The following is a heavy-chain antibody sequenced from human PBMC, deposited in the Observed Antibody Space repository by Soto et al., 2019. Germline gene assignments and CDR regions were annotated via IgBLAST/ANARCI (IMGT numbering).Heavy chain of an antibody. CDR3: ARNKQQLTLSPSFQR. D-gene: IGHD6-13*01. V-gene: IGHV1-18*01. CDR2: ISAYNVNT. Sequence: QVQLVQSGAEVKKPGASVKVSCKASGYTFTSYGISWVRQAPGQGLEWMGWISAYNVNTNYAQKLQGRVTMTTDTSTSTAYIELRSLRSDDTAVYYCARNKQQLTLSPSFQRCGQGTLVTVSS. CDR1: GYTFTSYG. J-gene: IGHJ1*01.